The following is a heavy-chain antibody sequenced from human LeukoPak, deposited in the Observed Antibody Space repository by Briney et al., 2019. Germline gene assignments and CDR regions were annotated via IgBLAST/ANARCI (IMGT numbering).Heavy chain of an antibody. D-gene: IGHD3-9*01. Sequence: PGGSLRLFCAASGFTFSDYYMSWIRQAPGKGLEWVSYISSSGSTIYYADSVKGRFTISRDNAKNSLYLQMNSLRAEDTAVYYCARDLQKTGCRKCGYGMDVWGQGTTVTVSS. CDR1: GFTFSDYY. CDR2: ISSSGSTI. CDR3: ARDLQKTGCRKCGYGMDV. J-gene: IGHJ6*02. V-gene: IGHV3-11*01.